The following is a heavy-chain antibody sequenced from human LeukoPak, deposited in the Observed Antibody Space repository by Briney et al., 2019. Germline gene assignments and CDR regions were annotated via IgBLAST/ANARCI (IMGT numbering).Heavy chain of an antibody. Sequence: SETLSLTCAVYGGSFSGYYWSWIRQPPGKGLEWIGYIYYSGSTNYNPSLKSRVTISVDTSKNQFSLKLSSVTAADTAVYYCAANSGYDFDYWGQGTLVTVSS. V-gene: IGHV4-59*08. D-gene: IGHD5-12*01. J-gene: IGHJ4*02. CDR3: AANSGYDFDY. CDR2: IYYSGST. CDR1: GGSFSGYY.